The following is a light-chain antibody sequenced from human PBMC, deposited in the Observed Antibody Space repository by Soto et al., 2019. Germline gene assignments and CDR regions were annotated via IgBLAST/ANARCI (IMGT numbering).Light chain of an antibody. Sequence: SALTQPRSVSGSPGQSVTISCTGTSSDVGGYNYVSWYQQHPGKASKLMIYDVSKRPSGVPDRFSGSKSGNTASLTISGLQAEDEADYYCCSYAGSYVYGTGTKVTVL. CDR1: SSDVGGYNY. V-gene: IGLV2-11*01. J-gene: IGLJ1*01. CDR3: CSYAGSYV. CDR2: DVS.